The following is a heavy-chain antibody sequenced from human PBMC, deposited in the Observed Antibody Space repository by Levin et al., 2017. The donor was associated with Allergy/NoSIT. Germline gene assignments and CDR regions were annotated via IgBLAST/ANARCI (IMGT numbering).Heavy chain of an antibody. V-gene: IGHV3-48*03. D-gene: IGHD5-18*01. CDR3: ARVTALDH. Sequence: AGGSLRLSCAASGFTFSSYEMNWVRQAPGKGLEWVSYISSSGNVIFYSDSVKGRFTISRDNAKNSLYLQMDSLKVEDTAVYYCARVTALDHWGQGTLVTVSS. CDR1: GFTFSSYE. J-gene: IGHJ4*02. CDR2: ISSSGNVI.